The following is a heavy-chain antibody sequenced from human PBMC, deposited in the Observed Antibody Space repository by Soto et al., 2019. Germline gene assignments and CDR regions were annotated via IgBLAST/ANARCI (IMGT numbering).Heavy chain of an antibody. CDR2: TYYRSKWYN. Sequence: SQTLSLTCAISGDSVSSNSGSWNWIRQSPSRGLEWLGRTYYRSKWYNDYAVSVKSRITISPDTSKNQCSLQLNSVTPEDTAGFYCGRVRFQSVVTTTWFAPWGQGTLVTVSS. D-gene: IGHD2-21*02. CDR3: GRVRFQSVVTTTWFAP. J-gene: IGHJ5*02. V-gene: IGHV6-1*01. CDR1: GDSVSSNSGS.